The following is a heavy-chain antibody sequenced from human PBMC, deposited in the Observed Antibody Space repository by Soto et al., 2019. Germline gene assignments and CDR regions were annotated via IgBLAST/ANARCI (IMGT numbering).Heavy chain of an antibody. CDR3: ARAGTVTTYYYYYGMDV. Sequence: SETLSLTCTVSGGSISSYYWSWIRQPPGKGLEWIGYIYYSGSTNYNPSLKSRVTISVDASKNQFSLKLSSVTAADTAVYYCARAGTVTTYYYYYGMDVWGQGTTLTVSS. CDR2: IYYSGST. CDR1: GGSISSYY. V-gene: IGHV4-59*01. J-gene: IGHJ6*02. D-gene: IGHD4-4*01.